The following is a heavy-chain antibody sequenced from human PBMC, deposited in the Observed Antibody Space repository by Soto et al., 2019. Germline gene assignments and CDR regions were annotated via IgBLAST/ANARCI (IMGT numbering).Heavy chain of an antibody. CDR1: GFTFSDYY. J-gene: IGHJ4*02. CDR2: ISNRGSPT. D-gene: IGHD2-8*01. V-gene: IGHV3-11*01. CDR3: AKMEYGLYYSEY. Sequence: QVQLVESGGGLDKPGGSLRLSCAASGFTFSDYYMTWIRQAPGKGLEWVSYISNRGSPTYAESVKGRFTVSRDNARNSVYLQMSSLRAEDTAFYYCAKMEYGLYYSEYWGLGTLVTVSS.